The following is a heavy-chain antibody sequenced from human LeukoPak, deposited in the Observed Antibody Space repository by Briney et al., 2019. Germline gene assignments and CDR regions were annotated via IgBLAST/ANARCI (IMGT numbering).Heavy chain of an antibody. CDR1: GFTFSSYG. V-gene: IGHV3-33*01. CDR3: ARDGYSYRHFDY. J-gene: IGHJ4*02. CDR2: IWYDGSNK. Sequence: GGSLRLSCAASGFTFSSYGMHWVRQAPGKGLEWVAVIWYDGSNKYYADSVKGRFTISRDNSKNTLYLQMNSLRAEDTAVYYCARDGYSYRHFDYWGQGTLVTVSS. D-gene: IGHD5-18*01.